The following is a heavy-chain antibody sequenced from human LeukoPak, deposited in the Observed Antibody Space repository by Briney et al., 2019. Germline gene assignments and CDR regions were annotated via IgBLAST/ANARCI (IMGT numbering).Heavy chain of an antibody. D-gene: IGHD5/OR15-5a*01. CDR1: GGSISSFY. CDR3: ARDKGLPQAFDI. Sequence: SETLSLTCTVSGGSISSFYWSWIRQPPGKGLEYIGYLSYSDTTTYNPSLKSRVTISVDTSKNQFSLKLTSVTAADTVVYYCARDKGLPQAFDIWGQGTMVTVSS. J-gene: IGHJ3*02. V-gene: IGHV4-59*01. CDR2: LSYSDTT.